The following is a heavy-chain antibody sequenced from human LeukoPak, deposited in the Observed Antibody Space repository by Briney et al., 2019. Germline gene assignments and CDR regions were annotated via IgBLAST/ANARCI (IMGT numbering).Heavy chain of an antibody. CDR2: ISSSSTYT. D-gene: IGHD3-22*01. J-gene: IGHJ1*01. V-gene: IGHV3-11*06. CDR1: GFTFSDSY. Sequence: GGSLRLSCAASGFTFSDSYMSWIRQAPGKGLEWVSYISSSSTYTDYAGSVKGRFTISRDNARNSLYLQMNSLRDGDTAVYYCARDGGDYYDSSGYPFHHWGQGTLVTVSS. CDR3: ARDGGDYYDSSGYPFHH.